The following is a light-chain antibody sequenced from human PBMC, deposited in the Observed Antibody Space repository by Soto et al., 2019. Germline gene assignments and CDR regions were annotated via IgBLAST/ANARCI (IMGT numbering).Light chain of an antibody. J-gene: IGLJ3*02. V-gene: IGLV4-60*02. CDR2: LESSGTY. CDR3: ETWDRTTRV. Sequence: QPVLTQSSSASASLGSSVKLTCTLSSGHSSNIIAWHQQQPGKAPRYLMKLESSGTYNKGSGVPDRFSGSTSGADRYLTISNLQFEDEADYYCETWDRTTRVFGGGTKLTVL. CDR1: SGHSSNI.